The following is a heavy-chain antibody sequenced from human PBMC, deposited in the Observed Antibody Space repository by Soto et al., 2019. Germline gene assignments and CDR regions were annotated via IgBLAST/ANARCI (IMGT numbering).Heavy chain of an antibody. Sequence: ETLSLTCSVSGAPITSNYWTWIRQPPGKGLEWIGYLDHQGYSNYSPSLRSRVSMSIDTSKNQLSLRVHSVTAADTAVYYCARDMHAGVTHYFDPWGQGTLVTVSS. CDR3: ARDMHAGVTHYFDP. D-gene: IGHD1-26*01. J-gene: IGHJ5*02. V-gene: IGHV4-59*01. CDR1: GAPITSNY. CDR2: LDHQGYS.